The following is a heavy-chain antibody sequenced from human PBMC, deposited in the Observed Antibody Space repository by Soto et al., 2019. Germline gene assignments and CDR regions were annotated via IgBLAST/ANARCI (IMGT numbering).Heavy chain of an antibody. J-gene: IGHJ4*02. CDR1: GGSISSYY. V-gene: IGHV4-59*08. CDR2: IYYSVST. D-gene: IGHD4-17*01. Sequence: SETLSLTCTVSGGSISSYYWSWIRQPPGKGLEWIGYIYYSVSTNYNPSLKSRVTISVDTSKNQFSLDLSSVTAADTAVYYCATMGTPVTGLYYFDYWGQGTLVTVSS. CDR3: ATMGTPVTGLYYFDY.